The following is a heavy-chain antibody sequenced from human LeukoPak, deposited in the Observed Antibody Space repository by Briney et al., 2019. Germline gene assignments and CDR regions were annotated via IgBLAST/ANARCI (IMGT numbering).Heavy chain of an antibody. J-gene: IGHJ3*02. CDR2: ISPSSTYI. V-gene: IGHV3-21*01. D-gene: IGHD3-10*01. Sequence: GGSLRLSCAASGFTFSSYWMSWVRQAPGKGLGWVSSISPSSTYIYYADSLKGRITISRDNAKNSLYLQMNSLRAEDTAVYYCARDLRMVRGVYPFDIWGQGTMVTVSS. CDR3: ARDLRMVRGVYPFDI. CDR1: GFTFSSYW.